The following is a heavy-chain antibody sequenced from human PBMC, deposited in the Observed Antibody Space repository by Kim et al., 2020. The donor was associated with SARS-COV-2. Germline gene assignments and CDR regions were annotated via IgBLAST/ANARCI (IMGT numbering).Heavy chain of an antibody. D-gene: IGHD3-3*01. Sequence: ASVKVSCKASGYTFTGYYMHWVRQAPGQGLEWMGWINPNSGGTNYAQKFQGRVTMTRDTSISTAYMELSRLRSDDTAVYYCARMRDDFWSGDYYMDVWGKGTTVTVSS. CDR2: INPNSGGT. V-gene: IGHV1-2*02. CDR1: GYTFTGYY. J-gene: IGHJ6*03. CDR3: ARMRDDFWSGDYYMDV.